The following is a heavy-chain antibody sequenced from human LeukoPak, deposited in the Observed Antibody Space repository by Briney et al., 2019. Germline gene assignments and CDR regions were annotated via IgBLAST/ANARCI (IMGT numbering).Heavy chain of an antibody. CDR3: VKDTSYCSGGSCSFTYSFDY. V-gene: IGHV3-64D*09. J-gene: IGHJ4*02. CDR1: GFTFSAYT. Sequence: GGSLRLSCSASGFTFSAYTMHWVRQAPGKGLEYVSTISTGGSTYYADSVEGRFTISRDNSKNTLYLQMSSLRPEDTAVYYCVKDTSYCSGGSCSFTYSFDYWGQGTLVTVSS. D-gene: IGHD2-15*01. CDR2: ISTGGST.